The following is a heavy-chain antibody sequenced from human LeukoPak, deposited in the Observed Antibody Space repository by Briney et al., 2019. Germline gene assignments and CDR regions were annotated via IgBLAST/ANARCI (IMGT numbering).Heavy chain of an antibody. V-gene: IGHV3-33*01. CDR3: TRYNNDHFDY. J-gene: IGHJ4*02. CDR2: IAYDGSRA. D-gene: IGHD1-14*01. CDR1: GFTFGGYG. Sequence: GGSLRLSCAGSGFTFGGYGMHWFRQTPGKGLEWVAVIAYDGSRAFYADSVKGRFTSSRDNSKNTMSVQMDDLRAEDTAIYYCTRYNNDHFDYWGQGTLVTVSS.